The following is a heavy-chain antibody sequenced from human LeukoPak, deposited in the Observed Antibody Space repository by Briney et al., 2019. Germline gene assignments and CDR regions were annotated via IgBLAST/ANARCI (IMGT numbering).Heavy chain of an antibody. Sequence: PSETLSLTCTVSGGSISSSSYYWGWIRQPPGKGLEWIGSIYYSGSTYYNPSLKSRVTISVDTSKNQFSLKLSSVTAADTAVYYCARRSYYDYVWGSYRRNYYYYMDVWGKGTTVTISS. V-gene: IGHV4-39*07. CDR2: IYYSGST. CDR3: ARRSYYDYVWGSYRRNYYYYMDV. CDR1: GGSISSSSYY. J-gene: IGHJ6*03. D-gene: IGHD3-16*02.